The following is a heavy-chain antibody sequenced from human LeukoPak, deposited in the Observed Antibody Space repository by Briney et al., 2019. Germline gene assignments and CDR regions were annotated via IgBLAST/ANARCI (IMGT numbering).Heavy chain of an antibody. D-gene: IGHD6-13*01. CDR3: ARERQQLVQDYYYYGMDV. J-gene: IGHJ6*02. V-gene: IGHV1-2*02. Sequence: ASVTVSCKAPGYTFTGYYMHWVRQAPGQGLEWMGWINPNSGGTNYAQKFQGRVTMTRDTSISTAYMELSRLRSDDTAVYYCARERQQLVQDYYYYGMDVWGQGTTVTVSS. CDR1: GYTFTGYY. CDR2: INPNSGGT.